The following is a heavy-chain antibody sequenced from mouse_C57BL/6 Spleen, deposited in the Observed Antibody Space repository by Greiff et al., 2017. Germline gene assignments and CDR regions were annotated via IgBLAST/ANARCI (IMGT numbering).Heavy chain of an antibody. V-gene: IGHV1-64*01. CDR3: ARVATFYFDY. J-gene: IGHJ2*01. Sequence: QVQLQQPGAELVKPGASVKLSCKASGYTFTSYWMHWVKRRPGQGLEWIGMIHPNSGSTNYNEKFKSKATLTVDKSSSTAYMQLSSLTSEDSAVYYCARVATFYFDYWGQGTTLTVSS. CDR2: IHPNSGST. D-gene: IGHD1-2*01. CDR1: GYTFTSYW.